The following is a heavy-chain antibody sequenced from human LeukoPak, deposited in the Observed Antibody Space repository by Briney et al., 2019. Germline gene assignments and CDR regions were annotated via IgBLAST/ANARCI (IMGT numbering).Heavy chain of an antibody. J-gene: IGHJ6*02. CDR3: ARNYDYGDYLYYYYGMDV. CDR2: ISGSGGST. Sequence: PGGSLRLSCAASGFTFSSYAMSWVRQAPGKGLEWVSAISGSGGSTYYADSVKGRFTISRDNSKNTLYLQMSSLRAEDTAVYYCARNYDYGDYLYYYYGMDVWGQGTTVTVSS. D-gene: IGHD4-17*01. V-gene: IGHV3-23*01. CDR1: GFTFSSYA.